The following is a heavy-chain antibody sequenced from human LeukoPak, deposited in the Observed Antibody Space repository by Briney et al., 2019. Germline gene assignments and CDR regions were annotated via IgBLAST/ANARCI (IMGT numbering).Heavy chain of an antibody. CDR1: GFTFDDYA. CDR3: AKAGYGSGSYYFDY. V-gene: IGHV3-9*01. J-gene: IGHJ4*02. D-gene: IGHD3-10*01. CDR2: ISWHSGSI. Sequence: GVPLRLSCAASGFTFDDYAMHWVRQAPGKGLEWVSGISWHSGSIGYADSVKGRFTISRDNAKNSLYLQMNSLRAEDTALYYCAKAGYGSGSYYFDYWGQGTLVTVSS.